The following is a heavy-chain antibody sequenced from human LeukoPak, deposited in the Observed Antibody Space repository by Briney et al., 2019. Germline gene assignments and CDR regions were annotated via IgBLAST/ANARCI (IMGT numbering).Heavy chain of an antibody. V-gene: IGHV3-33*06. CDR3: AKAGGAVAGTLFDY. Sequence: PGRSLRLSCAASGFTFSSYGMHWVRRAPGEGLEWVAVIWYDGSNKYYADSVKGRFTISRDNSKNTLYLQMNSLRAEDTAVYYCAKAGGAVAGTLFDYWGQGTLVTVSS. CDR2: IWYDGSNK. CDR1: GFTFSSYG. D-gene: IGHD6-19*01. J-gene: IGHJ4*02.